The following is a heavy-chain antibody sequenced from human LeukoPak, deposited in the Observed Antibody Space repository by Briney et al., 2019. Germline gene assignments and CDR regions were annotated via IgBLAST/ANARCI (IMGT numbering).Heavy chain of an antibody. CDR3: AKDLLAMVIDY. CDR1: GFTFSSYG. CDR2: ISYDETNK. Sequence: GGSLRLSCTASGFTFSSYGMHWVRQAPGKGLEWVAIISYDETNKYYADSVKGRFTISRDNSKNTLYLQMNSLRAEDTAVYYCAKDLLAMVIDYWSQGTLVTVSS. V-gene: IGHV3-30*18. D-gene: IGHD5-18*01. J-gene: IGHJ4*02.